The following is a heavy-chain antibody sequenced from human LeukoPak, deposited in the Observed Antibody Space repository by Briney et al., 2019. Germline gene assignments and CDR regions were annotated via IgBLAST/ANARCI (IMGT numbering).Heavy chain of an antibody. J-gene: IGHJ4*02. D-gene: IGHD3-9*01. V-gene: IGHV4-34*01. Sequence: SETLSLTCAVYGGSFSGYYWSWIRQPPGKGLEWIGEINHSGSTNYNPSLKSRVTISVDTSKNQFSLKLSSVTAADTAVYYCARRSDILTGYYKRLGYYFDYWGQGTLVTVSS. CDR3: ARRSDILTGYYKRLGYYFDY. CDR2: INHSGST. CDR1: GGSFSGYY.